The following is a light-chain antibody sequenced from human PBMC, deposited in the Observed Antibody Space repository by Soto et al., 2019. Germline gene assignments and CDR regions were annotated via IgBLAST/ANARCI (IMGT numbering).Light chain of an antibody. Sequence: TYSSSSLSLSFVNRVTITCRASQSISSYLNWYQQKPGKAPTLLIYAASNLQSGVPSRFRGSRSGTEFTLTVSSLQPEDFATYYCLQDNDDSWTFGQGTKVDI. J-gene: IGKJ1*01. CDR3: LQDNDDSWT. V-gene: IGKV1-6*02. CDR1: QSISSY. CDR2: AAS.